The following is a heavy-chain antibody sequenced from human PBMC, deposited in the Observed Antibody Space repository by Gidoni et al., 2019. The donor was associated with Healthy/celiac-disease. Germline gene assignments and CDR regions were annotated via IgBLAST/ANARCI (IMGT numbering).Heavy chain of an antibody. J-gene: IGHJ6*02. CDR2: IWYDGSNK. CDR1: GFTFSSYG. Sequence: QVQLVESGGGVVQPGRSLRLSCAASGFTFSSYGMHWVRQAPGKGLEWVAVIWYDGSNKYYADSVKGRFTISRDNSKNTLYLQMNSLRAEDTAVYYCARDQIAARFYYGMDVWGQGTTVTVSS. CDR3: ARDQIAARFYYGMDV. D-gene: IGHD6-6*01. V-gene: IGHV3-33*01.